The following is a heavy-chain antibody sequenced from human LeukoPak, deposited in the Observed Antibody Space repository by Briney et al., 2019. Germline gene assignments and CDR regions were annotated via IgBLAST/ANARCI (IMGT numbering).Heavy chain of an antibody. CDR3: ARDRNSSGWLLYWFDP. Sequence: PGGSLRLSCAASGFTFSSYGMHWVRQAPGKGLEWVAVIWYDGSNKYYADSVKGRFTISRDNSKNTLYLQMYSLRAEDTAVYYCARDRNSSGWLLYWFDPWGQGTLVTVSS. D-gene: IGHD6-19*01. V-gene: IGHV3-33*01. CDR1: GFTFSSYG. J-gene: IGHJ5*02. CDR2: IWYDGSNK.